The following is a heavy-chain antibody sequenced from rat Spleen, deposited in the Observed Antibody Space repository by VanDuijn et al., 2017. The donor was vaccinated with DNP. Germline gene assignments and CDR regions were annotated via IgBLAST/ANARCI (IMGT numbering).Heavy chain of an antibody. V-gene: IGHV5-31*01. J-gene: IGHJ2*01. CDR1: GFTFNNYW. Sequence: EVQLVESGGGLVQPGRSLKLSCVASGFTFNNYWMTWIRQAPGKGLEWVASITNSGGSTYYRDSVKGRFTISRDNAKSTLYLQMDSLRSEDTATYYCAGRPPPTRGPFDYWGQGVMVTVSS. D-gene: IGHD1-4*01. CDR2: ITNSGGST. CDR3: AGRPPPTRGPFDY.